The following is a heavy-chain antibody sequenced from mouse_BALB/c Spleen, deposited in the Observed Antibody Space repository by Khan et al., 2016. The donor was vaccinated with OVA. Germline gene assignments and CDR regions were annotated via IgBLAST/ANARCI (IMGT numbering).Heavy chain of an antibody. J-gene: IGHJ3*01. Sequence: QVWLQPSGAELVRPGVSVKISCKGSGYKFTDFTMHWVKQSHAMSLEWIGVISTYYGDANYNQKFKDKATMTVDKSSNTAYMDLARLTSEESAIFFCARGGGGDRFLYWGQGTLVTVAA. V-gene: IGHV1S137*01. CDR3: ARGGGGDRFLY. CDR2: ISTYYGDA. CDR1: GYKFTDFT.